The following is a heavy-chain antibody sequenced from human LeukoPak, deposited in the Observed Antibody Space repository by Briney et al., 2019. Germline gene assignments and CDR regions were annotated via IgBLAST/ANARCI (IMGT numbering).Heavy chain of an antibody. J-gene: IGHJ4*02. CDR3: ATHGDYLYYFDY. D-gene: IGHD4-17*01. V-gene: IGHV3-23*01. Sequence: GGSLRLSCAASGFTFSSYAMSWVRQAPGKGLEWVSAISGSGGSTYYADSVKGRFTISRDNSKNTPYLQMDSLRADDTAVYYCATHGDYLYYFDYWGQGTLVTVSS. CDR1: GFTFSSYA. CDR2: ISGSGGST.